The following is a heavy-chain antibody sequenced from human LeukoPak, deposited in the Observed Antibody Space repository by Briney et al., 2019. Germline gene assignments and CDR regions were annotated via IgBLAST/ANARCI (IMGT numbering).Heavy chain of an antibody. Sequence: SETRSLTCTVSGGSISSSSYYWGWIRQPPGKGLEWIGEINHSGSTNYNPSLKSRVTISVDTSKNQFSLKLSSVTAADTAVYYCARGHIGYCSSTSCYFFDYWGQGTLVTVSS. V-gene: IGHV4-39*07. CDR3: ARGHIGYCSSTSCYFFDY. CDR2: INHSGST. CDR1: GGSISSSSYY. D-gene: IGHD2-2*01. J-gene: IGHJ4*02.